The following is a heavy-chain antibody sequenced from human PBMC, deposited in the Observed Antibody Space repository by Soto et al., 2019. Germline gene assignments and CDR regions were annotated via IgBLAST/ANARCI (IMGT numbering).Heavy chain of an antibody. J-gene: IGHJ4*02. CDR1: GFTFSSYG. V-gene: IGHV3-33*01. Sequence: GGSLRLPCAASGFTFSSYGMHWVRQAPGKGLEWVAVIWYDGSNKYYADSVKGRFTISRDNSKNTLYLQMNSLRAEDTAVYYCARAPNRGYSGYDSIDYWGQGTLVTVSS. CDR3: ARAPNRGYSGYDSIDY. CDR2: IWYDGSNK. D-gene: IGHD5-12*01.